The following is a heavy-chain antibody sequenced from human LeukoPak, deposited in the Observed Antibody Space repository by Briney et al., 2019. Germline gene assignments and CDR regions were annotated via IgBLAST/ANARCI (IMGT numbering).Heavy chain of an antibody. CDR2: IYHSGST. CDR1: GYSISSGYY. D-gene: IGHD2-2*01. Sequence: SETLSLTCAVSGYSISSGYYWGWIRQPPGQGLECGGTIYHSGSTYYNPSLKSRVTISVDTSKNQFSLKLTSVTAADTAVYYCARVRGYCSSTICYRYYFDYWGQGTLVTVSS. CDR3: ARVRGYCSSTICYRYYFDY. J-gene: IGHJ4*02. V-gene: IGHV4-38-2*01.